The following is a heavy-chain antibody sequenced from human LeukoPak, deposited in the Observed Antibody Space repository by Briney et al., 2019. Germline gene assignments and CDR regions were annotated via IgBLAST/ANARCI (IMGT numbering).Heavy chain of an antibody. Sequence: SETLSLTCAVYGGSFSGYYWGWIRQPPGKGLEWIGSIYYSGSTYYNPSLKSRVTISVDTSKNQFSLKLSSVTAADTAVYYCARHGRDFDWLGRYKYYFDYWGQGTLVTVSS. CDR2: IYYSGST. CDR1: GGSFSGYY. D-gene: IGHD3-9*01. J-gene: IGHJ4*02. V-gene: IGHV4-39*01. CDR3: ARHGRDFDWLGRYKYYFDY.